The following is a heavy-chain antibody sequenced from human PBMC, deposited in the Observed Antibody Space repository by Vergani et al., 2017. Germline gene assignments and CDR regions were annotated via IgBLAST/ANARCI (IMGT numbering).Heavy chain of an antibody. CDR1: GGTFSSYA. J-gene: IGHJ4*02. D-gene: IGHD3-10*01. CDR2: IIPIFGTA. V-gene: IGHV1-69*12. Sequence: QVQLVQSGAEVKKPGSSVKVSCKASGGTFSSYAISWVRQAPGQGLEWMGGIIPIFGTANYAQKFQGRVTITADESTRTGYMELSSLRSEDTAVYYCARVYGSGSPPDLFDYWGQGTLVTVSS. CDR3: ARVYGSGSPPDLFDY.